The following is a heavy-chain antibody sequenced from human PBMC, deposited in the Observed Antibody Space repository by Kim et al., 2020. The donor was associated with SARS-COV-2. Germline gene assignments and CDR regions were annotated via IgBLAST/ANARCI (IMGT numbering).Heavy chain of an antibody. CDR3: ARGSRGGSSSWYYVDY. CDR1: GGSISSYY. CDR2: IYYSGST. V-gene: IGHV4-59*13. J-gene: IGHJ4*02. Sequence: SETLSLTCTVSGGSISSYYWSWIRQPPGKGLEWIGYIYYSGSTNYNPSLKSRVTISVDTSKNQFSLKLSSVTAADTAVYYCARGSRGGSSSWYYVDYWGQGTLVTVSS. D-gene: IGHD6-13*01.